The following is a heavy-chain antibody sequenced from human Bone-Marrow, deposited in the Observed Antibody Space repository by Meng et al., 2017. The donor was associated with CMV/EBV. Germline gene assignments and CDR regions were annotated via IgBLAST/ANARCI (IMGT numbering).Heavy chain of an antibody. CDR2: SNAGNGNT. V-gene: IGHV1-3*02. J-gene: IGHJ6*02. CDR1: GYTFTSYA. CDR3: ARVSTNSGRYEDV. Sequence: ASVKVSCKASGYTFTSYAMHWVRQAPGQRLEWMGWSNAGNGNTKYSQEFQGRVTITRDTSASTAYMELSSLRSEDTAVYYCARVSTNSGRYEDVWGQGTTVTVS. D-gene: IGHD5/OR15-5a*01.